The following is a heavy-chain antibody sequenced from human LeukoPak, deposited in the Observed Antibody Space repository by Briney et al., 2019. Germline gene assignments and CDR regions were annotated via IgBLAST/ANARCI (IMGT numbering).Heavy chain of an antibody. CDR1: GDSVTSGRYY. V-gene: IGHV4-61*01. J-gene: IGHJ4*02. CDR2: IYYNGDT. Sequence: PSETLSLTCTVSGDSVTSGRYYWRWIRQPPGKGLEWTGYIYYNGDTNYNPSLKSRVTMSVDTSKNQFSLKVISVTAADTAVYYCARDLRWELRSLDHWGQGTLVTVSS. CDR3: ARDLRWELRSLDH. D-gene: IGHD1-26*01.